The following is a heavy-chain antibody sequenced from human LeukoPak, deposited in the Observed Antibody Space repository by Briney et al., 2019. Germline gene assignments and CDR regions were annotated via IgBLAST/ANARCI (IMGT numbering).Heavy chain of an antibody. Sequence: PSETLSLTCTVSGGSVSSGSYYWSWIRQPPGKGLEWIGYIYYSGSTNYNPSLKSQVTISVDTSKNQFSLKLSSVTAADTAVYYCAREIAVLHFPYYYGMDVWGQGTTVTVSS. CDR1: GGSVSSGSYY. D-gene: IGHD2/OR15-2a*01. CDR3: AREIAVLHFPYYYGMDV. J-gene: IGHJ6*02. CDR2: IYYSGST. V-gene: IGHV4-61*01.